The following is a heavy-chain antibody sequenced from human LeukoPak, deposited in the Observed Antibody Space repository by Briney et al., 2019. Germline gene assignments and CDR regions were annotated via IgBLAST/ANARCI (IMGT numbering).Heavy chain of an antibody. CDR1: GGSISSYY. J-gene: IGHJ2*01. D-gene: IGHD3-3*01. V-gene: IGHV4-59*01. CDR3: ARDTKTGYFDL. Sequence: SETLSLTCTVSGGSISSYYWSWLRQPPGKGLEWIGYIYYSRSTNYNPSLKSRVTISVDTSKNQFSLKLSSVTAADTAVYYCARDTKTGYFDLWGRGALVTVSS. CDR2: IYYSRST.